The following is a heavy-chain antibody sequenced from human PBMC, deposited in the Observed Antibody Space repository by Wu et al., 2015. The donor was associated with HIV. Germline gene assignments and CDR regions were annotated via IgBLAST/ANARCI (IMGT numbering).Heavy chain of an antibody. CDR1: GYSFTASY. Sequence: QVQLVQSGAEVKKPGASMRVSCQATGYSFTASYLHWVRQAPGKGFEWMGWIGGNRGESHSAQRFRDRFTMTRDTSTNTAYMELTRLTSDDTALYYCARLSLRRFGELFSGADYWGQGILVTVSS. V-gene: IGHV1-2*02. D-gene: IGHD3-10*01. CDR2: IGGNRGES. J-gene: IGHJ4*02. CDR3: ARLSLRRFGELFSGADY.